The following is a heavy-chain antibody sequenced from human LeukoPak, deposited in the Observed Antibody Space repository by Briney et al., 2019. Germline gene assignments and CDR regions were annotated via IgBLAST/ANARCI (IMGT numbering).Heavy chain of an antibody. CDR2: ISGSGGST. V-gene: IGHV3-23*01. Sequence: GGSLRLSCAASGFTFSSYAMSWVRQAPGKGLEWVSAISGSGGSTYYADSVKGRFTISRDSSKNTLYLQMNSLRAEDTAVYYCAKAPIAAAATPYYFDYWGQGTLVTVSS. D-gene: IGHD6-13*01. J-gene: IGHJ4*02. CDR1: GFTFSSYA. CDR3: AKAPIAAAATPYYFDY.